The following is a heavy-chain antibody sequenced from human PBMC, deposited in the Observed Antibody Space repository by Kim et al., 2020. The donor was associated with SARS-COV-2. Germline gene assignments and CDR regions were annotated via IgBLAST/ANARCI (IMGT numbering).Heavy chain of an antibody. D-gene: IGHD3-10*01. J-gene: IGHJ4*02. CDR3: AKDLLYVPGRGYFDS. V-gene: IGHV3-11*05. Sequence: EDSVRRRLTISRDNAKNTLFLQMDSLRVDDAAVYYCAKDLLYVPGRGYFDSWGQGVVVTVSS.